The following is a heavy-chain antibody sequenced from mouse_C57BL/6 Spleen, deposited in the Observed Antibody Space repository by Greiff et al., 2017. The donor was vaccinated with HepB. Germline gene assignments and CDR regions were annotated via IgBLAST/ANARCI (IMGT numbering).Heavy chain of an antibody. J-gene: IGHJ1*03. Sequence: EVQGVESGGDLVKPGGSLKLSCAASGFTFSSYGMSWVRQTPDKRLEWVATISSGGSYTYYPDSVKGRFTISRDNAKNTLYLQMSSLKSEDTAMYYCAREDGYFDVWGTGTTVTVSS. CDR2: ISSGGSYT. CDR3: AREDGYFDV. V-gene: IGHV5-6*01. CDR1: GFTFSSYG.